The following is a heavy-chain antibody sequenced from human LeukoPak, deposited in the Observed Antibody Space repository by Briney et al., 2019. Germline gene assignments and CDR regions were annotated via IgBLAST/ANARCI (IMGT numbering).Heavy chain of an antibody. D-gene: IGHD6-19*01. CDR2: ISGSGGST. CDR1: GFTFSSYA. J-gene: IGHJ4*02. V-gene: IGHV3-23*01. Sequence: PGGSLRLSCVASGFTFSSYAMSWVRQAPGKGLEWVSSISGSGGSTYYADSVKGRFTISRDNSKSTLNLQMNSLTTEDTAVYYCAKSGAVAGSVYFDYWGQGTLVTVSS. CDR3: AKSGAVAGSVYFDY.